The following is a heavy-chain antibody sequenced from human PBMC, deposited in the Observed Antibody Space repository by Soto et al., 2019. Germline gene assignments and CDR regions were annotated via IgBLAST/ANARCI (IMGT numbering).Heavy chain of an antibody. CDR1: GDNVYSDSAA. CDR2: TYYRSKWYN. D-gene: IGHD6-13*01. CDR3: AREMEAAGDY. Sequence: PSQTLSLTCAISGDNVYSDSAARNWIRQCQSRGLEWLGRTYYRSKWYNDYAVSVKSRITINPDTYKNQFSLQLNSVTPEDTVTDYCAREMEAAGDYWSHGTLVTVCS. V-gene: IGHV6-1*01. J-gene: IGHJ4*01.